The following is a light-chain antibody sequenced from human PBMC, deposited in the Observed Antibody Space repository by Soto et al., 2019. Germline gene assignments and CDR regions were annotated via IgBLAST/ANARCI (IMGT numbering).Light chain of an antibody. J-gene: IGKJ1*01. CDR1: QTISSW. CDR3: QPYNSYWP. CDR2: AAS. Sequence: DIRMTQSPATVSGSEGDRVTITCRARQTISSWLAWYQQKPGKAPKLLIYAASSLQSGVPSRVSGRGSGTEFTLTISSLQPDDFATYYGQPYNSYWPFGQGTKLDIK. V-gene: IGKV1-5*01.